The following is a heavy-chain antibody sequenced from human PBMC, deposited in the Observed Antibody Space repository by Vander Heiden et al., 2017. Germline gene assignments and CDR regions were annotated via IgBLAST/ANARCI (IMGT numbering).Heavy chain of an antibody. V-gene: IGHV3-23*01. CDR2: IGGSGSST. D-gene: IGHD3-22*01. CDR3: AKTPWYYDSSGYYFDY. CDR1: GFTFSSYA. Sequence: EVQLLESGGGLVRPGRSLSHSCAASGFTFSSYAMRWVPQDPGKGLEWVSAIGGSGSSTYYADSVKGRFTISRDNSKNTLYLQMNSLRAEDTAVYYCAKTPWYYDSSGYYFDYWGQGTLVTVSS. J-gene: IGHJ4*02.